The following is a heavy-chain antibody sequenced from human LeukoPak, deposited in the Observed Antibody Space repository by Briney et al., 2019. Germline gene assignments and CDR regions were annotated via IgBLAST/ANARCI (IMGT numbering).Heavy chain of an antibody. V-gene: IGHV1-24*01. CDR2: FDPEDGET. CDR3: ASTYDSSGYYYASFDY. CDR1: GYTLTELS. J-gene: IGHJ4*02. Sequence: ASVKVSCKVSGYTLTELSMHWVRQAPGKGLEWMGGFDPEDGETIYAQKFQGRVTMTEDTSTDTAYMELSSLRSEDTAVYYCASTYDSSGYYYASFDYWGQGTLVTVSS. D-gene: IGHD3-22*01.